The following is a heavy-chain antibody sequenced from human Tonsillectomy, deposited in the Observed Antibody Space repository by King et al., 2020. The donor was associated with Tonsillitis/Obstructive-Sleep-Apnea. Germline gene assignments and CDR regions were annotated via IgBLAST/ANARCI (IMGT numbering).Heavy chain of an antibody. CDR3: ARVKGLGSGYQPYYFEY. V-gene: IGHV4-61*01. CDR1: GGSVSSGSYY. Sequence: QLQESGPGLVKPSETLSLTCSVSGGSVSSGSYYWSWIRQPPGKGLEWIGYIYNSVTTHYNPSLKSRVTISVDSSKNQFSLKLSSVTAADTAVYSCARVKGLGSGYQPYYFEYWGQGTLVTVSS. D-gene: IGHD3-3*01. J-gene: IGHJ4*02. CDR2: IYNSVTT.